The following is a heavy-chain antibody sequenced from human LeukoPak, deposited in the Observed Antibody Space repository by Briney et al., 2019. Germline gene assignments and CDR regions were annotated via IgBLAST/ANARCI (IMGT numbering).Heavy chain of an antibody. CDR1: GGSISSYY. V-gene: IGHV4-59*01. J-gene: IGHJ5*02. CDR2: IYYSGST. CDR3: ARGGYCSGGSCRGRRWFDP. D-gene: IGHD2-15*01. Sequence: PSETLSLTCTVSGGSISSYYWSWIRQPPGKGLEWIGYIYYSGSTNYNPSLKSRVTISVDTSKNQFSLKLSPVTAADTAVYYCARGGYCSGGSCRGRRWFDPWGQGTLVTVSS.